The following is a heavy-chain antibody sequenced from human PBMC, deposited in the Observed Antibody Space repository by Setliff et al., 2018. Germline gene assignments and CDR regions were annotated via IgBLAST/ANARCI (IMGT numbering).Heavy chain of an antibody. CDR1: GDSIPKNA. D-gene: IGHD2-21*01. Sequence: ASVKVSCKASGDSIPKNAISWVRQAPGQGLEWMGWISPYSGETNNAQKFQDRLSVTADTSSKTIYMELRSLTSDDTAVYFCTTSRAPRVVLAADFDLWGQGTLVTVSS. V-gene: IGHV1-18*01. CDR2: ISPYSGET. CDR3: TTSRAPRVVLAADFDL. J-gene: IGHJ4*02.